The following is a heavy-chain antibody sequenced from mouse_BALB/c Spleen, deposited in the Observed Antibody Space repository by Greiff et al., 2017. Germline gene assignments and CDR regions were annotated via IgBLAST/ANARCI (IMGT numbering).Heavy chain of an antibody. V-gene: IGHV14-1*02. CDR3: ARDHYGNEAY. Sequence: EVKLMESGAELVRPGALVKLSCKASGFNIKDYYMHWVKQRPEQGLEWIGWIDPENGNTIYDPKFQGKASITADTASNTDYLQISSLTSEDTAVYYCARDHYGNEAYWGQGTLVTVSA. CDR1: GFNIKDYY. CDR2: IDPENGNT. J-gene: IGHJ3*01. D-gene: IGHD2-1*01.